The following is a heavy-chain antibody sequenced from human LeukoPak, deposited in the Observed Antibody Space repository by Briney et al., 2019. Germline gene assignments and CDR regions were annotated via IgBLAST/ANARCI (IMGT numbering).Heavy chain of an antibody. CDR3: AKDIRVWGSYRYPCLDY. D-gene: IGHD3-16*02. Sequence: PGGSLRLSCAASGFSFSSYGMHWVRQAPGKGLEWVAVISYDGDNTYYADSVNGRFTISRDNSKNTLSLQMDSLRAEDTAVYYCAKDIRVWGSYRYPCLDYWGQGTLVTVSA. J-gene: IGHJ4*02. CDR2: ISYDGDNT. V-gene: IGHV3-30*18. CDR1: GFSFSSYG.